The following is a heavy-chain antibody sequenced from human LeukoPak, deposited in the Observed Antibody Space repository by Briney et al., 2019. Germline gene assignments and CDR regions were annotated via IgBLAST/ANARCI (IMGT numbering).Heavy chain of an antibody. Sequence: GGSLRLSCAASGFTFDDYAMHWVRQAPGKGLEWVSGISWNSGSIGYADSVKGRFTISRDNAKNSLYLQMNGLRAEDTALYYCAKVDGLTDAFDIWGQGTMVTVSS. J-gene: IGHJ3*02. CDR2: ISWNSGSI. CDR3: AKVDGLTDAFDI. D-gene: IGHD5-24*01. CDR1: GFTFDDYA. V-gene: IGHV3-9*01.